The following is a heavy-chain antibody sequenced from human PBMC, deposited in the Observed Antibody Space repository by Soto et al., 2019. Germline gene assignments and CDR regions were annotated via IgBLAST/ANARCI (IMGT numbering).Heavy chain of an antibody. Sequence: EVQLAESGGGLAEPGGSLRLSCAGSGITLSNAWMNWVRQAAGKGLEWVGRIRSKGDGGATEYAAPVKGRFTFSRDDSENTLFLQMSALKPEDTGVYFCTSTRPGTNVFDIWGPGTMVIVSS. CDR2: IRSKGDGGAT. CDR1: GITLSNAW. V-gene: IGHV3-15*01. J-gene: IGHJ3*02. CDR3: TSTRPGTNVFDI. D-gene: IGHD1-1*01.